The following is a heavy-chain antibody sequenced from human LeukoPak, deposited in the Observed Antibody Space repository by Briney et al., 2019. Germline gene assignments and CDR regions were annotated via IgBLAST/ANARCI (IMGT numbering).Heavy chain of an antibody. Sequence: PSDTLSLTCTVSGGSISSSSYYWGWIRQPPAKGLEWIGSIYYSGSTYYNPSLKSRVTISVDTSKNQFSLKLSSVTAADTAVYYCARHALRPGILSWFDPWGQGTLVTVSS. J-gene: IGHJ5*02. CDR2: IYYSGST. CDR1: GGSISSSSYY. V-gene: IGHV4-39*01. CDR3: ARHALRPGILSWFDP. D-gene: IGHD3-16*01.